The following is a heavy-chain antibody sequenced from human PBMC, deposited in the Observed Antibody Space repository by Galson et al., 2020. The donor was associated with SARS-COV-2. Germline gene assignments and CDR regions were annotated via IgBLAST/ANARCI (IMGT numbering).Heavy chain of an antibody. CDR1: GYTFTKYG. J-gene: IGHJ6*03. V-gene: IGHV1-18*04. CDR3: ARVAETFLVQLSSHYYYIDV. D-gene: IGHD2-15*01. Sequence: ASVKVSCKASGYTFTKYGLTWVRQAPGQGLEWMGWISGYNGNTKYAQKLQGRVNMTTDTSTSTAHMELRSLRSDDTAVYYCARVAETFLVQLSSHYYYIDVWGKGTTVIVSS. CDR2: ISGYNGNT.